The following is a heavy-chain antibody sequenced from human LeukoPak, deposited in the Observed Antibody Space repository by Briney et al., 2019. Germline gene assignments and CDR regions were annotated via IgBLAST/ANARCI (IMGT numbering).Heavy chain of an antibody. CDR2: ISYAGDNE. J-gene: IGHJ6*03. CDR3: ARVGRDRIFFGVVIKPYYYMDV. CDR1: GFTFSWYG. V-gene: IGHV3-30*03. Sequence: PGTSLRLSCAASGFTFSWYGMHWVRQAPGKGLEWVALISYAGDNEYYADSVKGRFTVSRDNSKNTLYLQMNSLRAEDTAVYYCARVGRDRIFFGVVIKPYYYMDVWGKGTTVTVSS. D-gene: IGHD3-3*01.